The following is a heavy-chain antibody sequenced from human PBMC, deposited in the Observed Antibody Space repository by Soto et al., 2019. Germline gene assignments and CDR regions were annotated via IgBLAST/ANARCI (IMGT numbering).Heavy chain of an antibody. J-gene: IGHJ6*02. Sequence: AAVKVSCQASGGTFSSYAISWVRQAPGQGLEWMGGIIPIFGTANYAQKFQGRVTITADESTSTAYMELSSLRSEDTAVYYCANEPSYSSSSGDYYYFGIDVWGQGTTVTVSS. D-gene: IGHD6-6*01. CDR1: GGTFSSYA. CDR3: ANEPSYSSSSGDYYYFGIDV. CDR2: IIPIFGTA. V-gene: IGHV1-69*13.